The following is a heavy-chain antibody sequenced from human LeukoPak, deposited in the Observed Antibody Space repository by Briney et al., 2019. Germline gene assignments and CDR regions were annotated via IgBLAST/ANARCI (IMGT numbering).Heavy chain of an antibody. CDR1: GFTFSDYY. CDR3: GRDSSSRTYYFDY. CDR2: ISSSGSTI. Sequence: PGGSLRLSCAASGFTFSDYYMSWIRQAPGKGLEWVSYISSSGSTIYYADSVKGRFTISRDNAKNSLYLQMNSLRAEDTAVYYCGRDSSSRTYYFDYWGQGTLVTVSS. V-gene: IGHV3-11*01. D-gene: IGHD6-13*01. J-gene: IGHJ4*02.